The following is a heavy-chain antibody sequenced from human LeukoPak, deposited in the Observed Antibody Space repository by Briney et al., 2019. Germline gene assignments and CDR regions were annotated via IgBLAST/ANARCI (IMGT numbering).Heavy chain of an antibody. D-gene: IGHD3-10*01. CDR1: GGSISSYY. J-gene: IGHJ6*02. V-gene: IGHV4-59*01. CDR2: IYYSGST. CDR3: ARVSYLLWFGELLDYYYYYGMDV. Sequence: KSSETLSLTCTVSGGSISSYYWSWIRQPPGKGLEWIGYIYYSGSTNYNPSLKSRVTISVDTSKNQFSLKLSSVTAADTAVYYCARVSYLLWFGELLDYYYYYGMDVWGQGTTVTVSS.